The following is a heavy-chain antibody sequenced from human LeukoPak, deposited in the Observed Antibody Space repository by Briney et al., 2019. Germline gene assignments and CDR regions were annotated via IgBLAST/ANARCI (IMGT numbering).Heavy chain of an antibody. J-gene: IGHJ3*02. D-gene: IGHD3-3*01. Sequence: ASVKVSCRASGYTFPSYSITWVRQAPGQGLQWMGWISAYNGNTNYAQTLQGRVSLTTDTPASTAYMELRSLRSDDTAVYYCARIQPNYDFWSGQTTGTFDIWGQGTMVTVSS. CDR3: ARIQPNYDFWSGQTTGTFDI. CDR2: ISAYNGNT. V-gene: IGHV1-18*01. CDR1: GYTFPSYS.